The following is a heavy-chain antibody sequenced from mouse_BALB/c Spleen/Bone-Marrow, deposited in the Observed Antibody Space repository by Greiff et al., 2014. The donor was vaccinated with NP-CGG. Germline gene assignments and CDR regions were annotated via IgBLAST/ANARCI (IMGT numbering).Heavy chain of an antibody. Sequence: EVQLQQSGPGLVKPGASVKMSCKASGYTFTSYIMHWVKQQPGQGLEWFGYINPYNDGTKYNEKFEGKATLTSDKSSSTAYMELSSLTSEDSAVYFCAREGVDYFDYWGQGTTLTVSS. CDR2: INPYNDGT. CDR1: GYTFTSYI. J-gene: IGHJ2*01. CDR3: AREGVDYFDY. V-gene: IGHV1-14*01.